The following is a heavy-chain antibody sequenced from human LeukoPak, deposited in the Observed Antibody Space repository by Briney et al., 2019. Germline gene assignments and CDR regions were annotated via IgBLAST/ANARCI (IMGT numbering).Heavy chain of an antibody. CDR2: MNPNSGNT. CDR1: GYTFTSYD. Sequence: ASMKVSCKASGYTFTSYDINWVRQATGQGLEWMGWMNPNSGNTGYAQKFQGRVTMTRNTSISTAYMELSSLRSEDTAVYYCARATQYSSSWFSYYYGMDVWGQGTTVTVSS. D-gene: IGHD6-13*01. CDR3: ARATQYSSSWFSYYYGMDV. J-gene: IGHJ6*02. V-gene: IGHV1-8*01.